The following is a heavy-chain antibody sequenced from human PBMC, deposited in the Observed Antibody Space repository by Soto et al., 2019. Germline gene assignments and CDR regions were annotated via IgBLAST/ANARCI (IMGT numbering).Heavy chain of an antibody. J-gene: IGHJ4*02. D-gene: IGHD5-12*01. CDR3: ARAYSGYENERGFDY. V-gene: IGHV4-34*01. CDR1: GGSFSGYY. Sequence: QVQLQQWGAGLLKPSETLSLTCAVYGGSFSGYYWSWIRQPPGKGLEWIGEINHSGSTNYNPSLKSRVTISVDTSKNQFSLKLSSVTAADTAVYYCARAYSGYENERGFDYWGQGTLVTVSS. CDR2: INHSGST.